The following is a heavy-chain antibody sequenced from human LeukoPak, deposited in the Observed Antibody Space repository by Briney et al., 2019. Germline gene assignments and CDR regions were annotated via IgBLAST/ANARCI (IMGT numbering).Heavy chain of an antibody. CDR2: IKQDGSEQ. J-gene: IGHJ5*02. V-gene: IGHV3-7*01. Sequence: GGSLRLSCAASGFTFSIYWMTWVRQAPGKGLEWVANIKQDGSEQYYVDSMRGRFTISRDNAKNSLYLQMNSLRAEDTALYYCAKGIASGIDFFDPWGQGTLVTVSS. D-gene: IGHD6-13*01. CDR1: GFTFSIYW. CDR3: AKGIASGIDFFDP.